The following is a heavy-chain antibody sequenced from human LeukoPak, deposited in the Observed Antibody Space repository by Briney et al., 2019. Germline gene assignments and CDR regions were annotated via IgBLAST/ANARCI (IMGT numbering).Heavy chain of an antibody. CDR1: GFTFSSYG. D-gene: IGHD6-13*01. J-gene: IGHJ4*02. CDR3: AKEGGIAAAALPYYFDY. V-gene: IGHV3-30*02. CDR2: IRYDGSNK. Sequence: GGSLRLSCAASGFTFSSYGMHRVRQAPGKGLEWVAFIRYDGSNKYYADSVKGRFTISRDNSKNTLYLQMNSLRGEDTAVYYCAKEGGIAAAALPYYFDYWGQGTLVTVSS.